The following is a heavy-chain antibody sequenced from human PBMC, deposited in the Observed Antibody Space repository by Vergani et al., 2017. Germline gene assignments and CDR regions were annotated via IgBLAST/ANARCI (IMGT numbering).Heavy chain of an antibody. V-gene: IGHV3-9*01. CDR1: GFTFDDYA. J-gene: IGHJ3*02. CDR2: ISWNSGSI. CDR3: AKEGSTGAFDI. Sequence: EVQLVESGGGLVQPGRSLRLSCAASGFTFDDYAMHWVRQAPGKGLEWVSGISWNSGSIGYADSVKGRFTISRDNAKNSLYLQMNSLRAEDTALYYCAKEGSTGAFDIWGRETMVAVSS.